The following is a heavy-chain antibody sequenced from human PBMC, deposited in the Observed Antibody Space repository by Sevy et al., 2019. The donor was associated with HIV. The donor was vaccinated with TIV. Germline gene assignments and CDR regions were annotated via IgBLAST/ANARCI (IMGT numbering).Heavy chain of an antibody. J-gene: IGHJ4*02. D-gene: IGHD2-15*01. CDR2: IIPIFGTA. Sequence: ASVKVSCKASGGTFSSYAISWVRQAPGQGLEWMGGIIPIFGTANYAQKFQGRVTITADESTSTAYMELSSLRSEDTAVYYCARSAPGYCSGGSCGVYWGQGTLVTVSS. CDR1: GGTFSSYA. V-gene: IGHV1-69*13. CDR3: ARSAPGYCSGGSCGVY.